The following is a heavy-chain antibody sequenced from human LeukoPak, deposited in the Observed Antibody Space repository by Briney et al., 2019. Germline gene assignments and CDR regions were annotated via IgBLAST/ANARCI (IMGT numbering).Heavy chain of an antibody. CDR3: ARHKQLAGPFDY. Sequence: PSETLSLTCTVSGGSISSYYWSWIRQPPGKGLEWIGYIYYSGSTNYNPSLKSRVTISVDTSKNQFSLKLSSVTAADTAVYYCARHKQLAGPFDYWGQGTLVTVSS. CDR1: GGSISSYY. J-gene: IGHJ4*02. D-gene: IGHD6-6*01. V-gene: IGHV4-59*08. CDR2: IYYSGST.